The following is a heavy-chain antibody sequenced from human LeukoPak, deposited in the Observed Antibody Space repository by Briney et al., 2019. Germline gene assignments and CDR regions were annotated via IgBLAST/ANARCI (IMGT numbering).Heavy chain of an antibody. CDR3: ARGPERELFSPFDY. CDR2: INHSGST. Sequence: PSETLSLTCAVYGGSFSGYYWSWIRQPPGKGLEWIGEINHSGSTNYNPSLKSRVTISVDTSKNQFSLELSSVTAADTAVYYCARGPERELFSPFDYWGQGTLVTVSS. J-gene: IGHJ4*02. CDR1: GGSFSGYY. D-gene: IGHD3-10*01. V-gene: IGHV4-34*01.